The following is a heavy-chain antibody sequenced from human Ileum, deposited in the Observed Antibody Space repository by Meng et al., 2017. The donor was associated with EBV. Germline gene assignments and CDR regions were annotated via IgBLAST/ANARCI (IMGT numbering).Heavy chain of an antibody. D-gene: IGHD3-16*01. Sequence: QVQLPESGPRLVKPSGTLSLTCSVSDDSTIRSNWWSWVRQPPGKGLEWIGEILHAGVTNYNPSLKSRVSMSVDRSRIQASLNLNSVTAADTAIYYCARGEDYTWDVWGQGIQVTVSS. CDR3: ARGEDYTWDV. J-gene: IGHJ4*02. CDR1: DDSTIRSNW. V-gene: IGHV4-4*02. CDR2: ILHAGVT.